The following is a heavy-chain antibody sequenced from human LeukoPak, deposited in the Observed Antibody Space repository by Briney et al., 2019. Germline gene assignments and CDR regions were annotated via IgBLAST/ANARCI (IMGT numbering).Heavy chain of an antibody. V-gene: IGHV3-74*01. CDR2: INSDGGGA. J-gene: IGHJ5*02. CDR3: ARDVPHNWFDT. CDR1: GITFGNNW. Sequence: GGSLRLSCAASGITFGNNWMHWVRQGPGKGLVWISRINSDGGGAIYADSVKGRFSVSRDNAKNTLYLQMNSLRAEDTAVYYCARDVPHNWFDTWGQGTLVTVSS.